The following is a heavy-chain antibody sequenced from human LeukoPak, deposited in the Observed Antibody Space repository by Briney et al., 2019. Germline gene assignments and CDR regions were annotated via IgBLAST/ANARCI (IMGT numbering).Heavy chain of an antibody. V-gene: IGHV4-61*02. Sequence: SETLSLTCTVSGGSVSTGSYYWSWIRQPAGKGLEWIGRIYTSGSTNYKPSLKSRVTISVDTSKNQFSLKLSSVTAADTAVYYCATALSYFNWFDPWGQGTLVTVSS. CDR3: ATALSYFNWFDP. J-gene: IGHJ5*02. CDR2: IYTSGST. D-gene: IGHD2/OR15-2a*01. CDR1: GGSVSTGSYY.